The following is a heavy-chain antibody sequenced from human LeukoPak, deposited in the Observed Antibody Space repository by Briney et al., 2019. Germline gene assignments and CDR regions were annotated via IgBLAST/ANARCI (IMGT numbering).Heavy chain of an antibody. J-gene: IGHJ3*02. V-gene: IGHV1-69*13. CDR2: IIPIFGTA. D-gene: IGHD1-14*01. CDR3: ARTNQIDETAFDI. CDR1: GGTFSSYA. Sequence: LRASVKVSCKASGGTFSSYAISWVRQAPGQGLEWMGGIIPIFGTANYAQKFQGRVTITADESTSTAYMELSSLRSEDTAVYYCARTNQIDETAFDIWGQGTMVTVSS.